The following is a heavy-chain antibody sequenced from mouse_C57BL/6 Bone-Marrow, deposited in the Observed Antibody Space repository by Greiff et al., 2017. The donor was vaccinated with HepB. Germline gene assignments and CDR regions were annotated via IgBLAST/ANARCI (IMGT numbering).Heavy chain of an antibody. J-gene: IGHJ3*01. CDR2: IYPRSGNT. Sequence: QVQLQQSGAELARPGASVKLSCKASGYTFTSFVLSWVKQRTGQGLEWIGEIYPRSGNTYYNEKFKGKAPLTADKSSSTAYMELRSLTSEDSAVYFCARGYPWFAYWGQGTLVTVSA. V-gene: IGHV1-81*01. CDR1: GYTFTSFV. CDR3: ARGYPWFAY. D-gene: IGHD2-14*01.